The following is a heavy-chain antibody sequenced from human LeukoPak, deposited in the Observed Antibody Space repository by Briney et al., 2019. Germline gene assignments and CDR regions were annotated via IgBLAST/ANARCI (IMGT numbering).Heavy chain of an antibody. V-gene: IGHV4-39*01. Sequence: SETLSLTCTVSGGSISSSSYYWGWIRQPPGKGLEWIGSIYYSGSTYYNPSLKSRVTISVDTSKNQFSLKLSSVTAADTAVYYCARRTIMGNAFDIWGQGTMVTVSS. CDR3: ARRTIMGNAFDI. CDR1: GGSISSSSYY. D-gene: IGHD7-27*01. J-gene: IGHJ3*02. CDR2: IYYSGST.